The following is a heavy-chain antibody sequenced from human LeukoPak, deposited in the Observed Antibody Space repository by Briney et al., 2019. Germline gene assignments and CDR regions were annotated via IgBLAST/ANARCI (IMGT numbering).Heavy chain of an antibody. D-gene: IGHD2-2*01. J-gene: IGHJ2*01. CDR2: MFYSGST. CDR3: ARWTGYCRSPSCPPVAATYWYFDL. Sequence: PSQTLSLTCTVSGGSNSSGAYYWTWIRQHPGKGLEWIGCMFYSGSTNYNPSLKGRVSISLDTSKNQFSLMLRSVTAADTAVYYCARWTGYCRSPSCPPVAATYWYFDLWGRGTLVTVSS. CDR1: GGSNSSGAYY. V-gene: IGHV4-31*03.